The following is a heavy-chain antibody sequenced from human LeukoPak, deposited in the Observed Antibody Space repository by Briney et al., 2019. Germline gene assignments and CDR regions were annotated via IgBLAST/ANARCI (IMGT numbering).Heavy chain of an antibody. CDR2: TYYSGST. V-gene: IGHV4-59*01. CDR3: ARCLSRCNNGFDI. CDR1: GASISGYY. Sequence: ETLSLTCSVSGASISGYYWSWIRQPPGKGLEWFGHTYYSGSTTYNPSLKSRVTISVDTSKNQFSLKLSSVTAADTAVYYCARCLSRCNNGFDIWGQGTMVTVSS. J-gene: IGHJ3*02. D-gene: IGHD2/OR15-2a*01.